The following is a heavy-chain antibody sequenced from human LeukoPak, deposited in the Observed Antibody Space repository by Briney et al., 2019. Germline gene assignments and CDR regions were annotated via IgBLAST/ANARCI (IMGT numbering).Heavy chain of an antibody. CDR2: IPYDGSNT. CDR3: AKDRSSKPYYFYYYMDV. D-gene: IGHD6-13*01. J-gene: IGHJ6*03. CDR1: GFSFSSYG. V-gene: IGHV3-30*18. Sequence: GGSLRLSCAASGFSFSSYGMHWVRQAPGKGLEWVAVIPYDGSNTYYADSVKGRFTISRDNSMNTLYLQMNSLRAEDTAVYYCAKDRSSKPYYFYYYMDVWGKGTTVTVSS.